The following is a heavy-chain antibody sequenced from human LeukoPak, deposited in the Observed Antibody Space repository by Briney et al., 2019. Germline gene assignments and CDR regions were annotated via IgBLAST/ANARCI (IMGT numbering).Heavy chain of an antibody. Sequence: PSETLSLTCAVSGYSISSGYYWGWIRQPPGKGLEWIGSIYHSGSTYYNPSLKSRVTISVDTSKNQFSLKLSSVTAADTAVYYCAREDGSGSFDYRGQGTLVTVSS. CDR3: AREDGSGSFDY. CDR1: GYSISSGYY. D-gene: IGHD3-10*01. V-gene: IGHV4-38-2*02. CDR2: IYHSGST. J-gene: IGHJ4*02.